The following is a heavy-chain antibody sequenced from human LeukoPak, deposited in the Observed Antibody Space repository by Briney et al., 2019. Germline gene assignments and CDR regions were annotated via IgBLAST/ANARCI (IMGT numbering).Heavy chain of an antibody. CDR1: GFTFSGYG. V-gene: IGHV3-30*02. Sequence: PGGSLRLSCAASGFTFSGYGMHWVRQAPGKGLEWVAFIRYDGSNKFYADSVKGRFTISRDNSKNTLYLQMNSLRAEDTAVYYCARDLPTSEVGATGSFDYWGQGTLVTVSS. CDR2: IRYDGSNK. D-gene: IGHD1-26*01. CDR3: ARDLPTSEVGATGSFDY. J-gene: IGHJ4*02.